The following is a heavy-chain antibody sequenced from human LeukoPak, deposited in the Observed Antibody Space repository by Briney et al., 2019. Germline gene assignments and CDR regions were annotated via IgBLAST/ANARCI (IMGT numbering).Heavy chain of an antibody. D-gene: IGHD3-22*01. CDR1: GFTFSSYA. CDR2: ISYDGSNK. Sequence: GRSLRLSCAASGFTFSSYAMHWVRQAPGKGLEWVAVISYDGSNKYYADSVKGRFTISRDNSKNTLYLQMNSLRAEDTAVYYCARGKGYYDSSGSPFDYWGQGTLVTVSS. V-gene: IGHV3-30-3*01. CDR3: ARGKGYYDSSGSPFDY. J-gene: IGHJ4*02.